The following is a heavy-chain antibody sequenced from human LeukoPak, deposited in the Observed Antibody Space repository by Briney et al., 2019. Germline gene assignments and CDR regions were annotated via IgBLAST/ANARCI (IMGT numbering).Heavy chain of an antibody. V-gene: IGHV4-4*07. D-gene: IGHD2-21*02. Sequence: SETLSLTCTVSGGSISSYYWSWIRQPAGKGLEWIGRVYTSGSTNYNPSLKSRVTISVDTSKNQFSLKLRSVTAADTAVYYCARINCGEDCRGYYYKYYMDVWGKGTTVTISS. CDR1: GGSISSYY. CDR3: ARINCGEDCRGYYYKYYMDV. J-gene: IGHJ6*03. CDR2: VYTSGST.